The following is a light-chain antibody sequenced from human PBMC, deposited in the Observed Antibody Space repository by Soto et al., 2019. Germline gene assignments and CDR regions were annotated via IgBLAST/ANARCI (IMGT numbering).Light chain of an antibody. CDR3: QSYDSSLSGWV. V-gene: IGLV1-40*01. Sequence: QSVLTQPPSVSGAPGQRVTVSCIGSSSNIGAGYPVQWYQQLPGTAPQLLIYGNTNRHSGVPDRFSGSKSGTSASLAISGLQAEDEADYYCQSYDSSLSGWVFGGGTQVTVL. CDR2: GNT. CDR1: SSNIGAGYP. J-gene: IGLJ3*02.